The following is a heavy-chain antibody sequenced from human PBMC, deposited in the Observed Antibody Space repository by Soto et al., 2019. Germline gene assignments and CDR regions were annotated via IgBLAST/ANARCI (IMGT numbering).Heavy chain of an antibody. V-gene: IGHV6-1*01. J-gene: IGHJ3*02. CDR1: GDSVSSNSAA. CDR2: TYYRSKWYN. CDR3: ARDLPSSSQQLVSDAFDI. Sequence: PSQTLSLTCAISGDSVSSNSAAWNWIRQSPSRGLEWLGRTYYRSKWYNDYAVSVKSRITINPDTSKNQFSLQLNSVTPEDTAVYYFARDLPSSSQQLVSDAFDIWGQGTMVTVSS. D-gene: IGHD6-13*01.